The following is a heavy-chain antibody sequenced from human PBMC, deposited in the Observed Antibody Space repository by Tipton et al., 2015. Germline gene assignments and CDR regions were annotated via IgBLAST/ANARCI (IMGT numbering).Heavy chain of an antibody. D-gene: IGHD3-10*01. CDR2: ISGSGDSA. Sequence: GSLRLSCTASGFTFSSYAMNWVRQAPGKGLEWVSGISGSGDSAYSADSVRGRFTISRDNSKNTLYLQMNSLRAEDTAVYYCARGESGGRWGQGTLVTVSP. CDR3: ARGESGGR. J-gene: IGHJ4*02. V-gene: IGHV3-23*01. CDR1: GFTFSSYA.